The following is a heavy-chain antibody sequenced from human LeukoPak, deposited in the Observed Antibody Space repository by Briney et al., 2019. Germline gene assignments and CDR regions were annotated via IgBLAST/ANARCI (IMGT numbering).Heavy chain of an antibody. CDR1: GFIFSNYA. Sequence: GGSLRLSCAGSGFIFSNYAMSWVRQAPGKGPEWVSGISGSGGATYYINPAKGRFSISRDNSKNTLYLQMSSLRADDTAIYYCAKDYGDSGSGYFCAFDVWGQGTMVAVSS. D-gene: IGHD3-3*01. CDR3: AKDYGDSGSGYFCAFDV. CDR2: ISGSGGAT. J-gene: IGHJ3*01. V-gene: IGHV3-23*01.